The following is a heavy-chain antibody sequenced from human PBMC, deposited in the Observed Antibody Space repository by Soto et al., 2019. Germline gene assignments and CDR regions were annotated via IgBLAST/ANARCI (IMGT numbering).Heavy chain of an antibody. J-gene: IGHJ5*02. CDR2: ISAYNGNT. V-gene: IGHV1-18*01. Sequence: GASVKVSCEASGYTFTSYGISWVRQAPGQGLEWMGWISAYNGNTNYAQKLQGRVTTTTDTSTSTAYMELRSLRSDDTAVYYCAGRQQLVLGDNWFDPWGQGTLVTVSS. CDR1: GYTFTSYG. CDR3: AGRQQLVLGDNWFDP. D-gene: IGHD6-13*01.